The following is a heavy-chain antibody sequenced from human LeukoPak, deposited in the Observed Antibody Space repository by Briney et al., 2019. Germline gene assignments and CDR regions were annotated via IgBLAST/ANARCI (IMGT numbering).Heavy chain of an antibody. CDR2: VDPEDGET. J-gene: IGHJ4*02. Sequence: ASVKISCKASGYTFTDYYIHWVQQAPGKGLEWMVRVDPEDGETIYAEKFQGRLTITADTSTDTAYMDLSSLTSEDAAVYYCAPRGVATAYWGQGTLVTVSS. V-gene: IGHV1-69-2*01. CDR1: GYTFTDYY. D-gene: IGHD5-12*01. CDR3: APRGVATAY.